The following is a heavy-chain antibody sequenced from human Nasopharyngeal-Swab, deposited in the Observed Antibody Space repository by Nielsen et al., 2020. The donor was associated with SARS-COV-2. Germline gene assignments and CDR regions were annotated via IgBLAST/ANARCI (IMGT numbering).Heavy chain of an antibody. CDR3: ARARGYLTHYYMDV. J-gene: IGHJ6*03. D-gene: IGHD3-10*01. Sequence: GESLQISCAASGFVLSTYSMHWVRLAPGKGLEWVALISVDGRNSNYADSVKGRFIISRDNSEKTVDLQMNSLRGEDTAVYYCARARGYLTHYYMDVWGSGTTVTVSS. CDR2: ISVDGRNS. CDR1: GFVLSTYS. V-gene: IGHV3-30*04.